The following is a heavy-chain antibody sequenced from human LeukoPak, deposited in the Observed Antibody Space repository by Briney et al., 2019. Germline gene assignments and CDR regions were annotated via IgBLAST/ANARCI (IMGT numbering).Heavy chain of an antibody. CDR3: ARDLGELLWCGGLRAGYAFDI. V-gene: IGHV1-2*04. D-gene: IGHD3-10*01. J-gene: IGHJ3*02. Sequence: GASVKVSCKASGYTFTGYYMHWVRQAPGQGLEWMGWINPNSGGTNYAQTFQGWVTMTRDTSISTAYMELSRLRSDDTAVYYCARDLGELLWCGGLRAGYAFDIWGQGTMVTVSS. CDR2: INPNSGGT. CDR1: GYTFTGYY.